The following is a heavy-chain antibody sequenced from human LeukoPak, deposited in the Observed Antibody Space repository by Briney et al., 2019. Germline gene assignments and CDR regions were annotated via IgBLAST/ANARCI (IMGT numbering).Heavy chain of an antibody. CDR3: VRSGYCYGGTCHSGAFDI. CDR2: ISAYNGNT. D-gene: IGHD2-15*01. CDR1: RGTFSSYA. J-gene: IGHJ3*02. V-gene: IGHV1-18*04. Sequence: GASVKVSCKASRGTFSSYAISWVRQAPGQGLEWMGWISAYNGNTNFAQKLQGRITMTTDTSTSTAYMELRSLRSDDTAVYYCVRSGYCYGGTCHSGAFDIWGQGTVVTVSS.